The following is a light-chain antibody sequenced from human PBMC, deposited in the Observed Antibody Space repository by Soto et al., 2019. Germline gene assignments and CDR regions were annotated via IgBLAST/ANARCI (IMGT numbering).Light chain of an antibody. Sequence: EMVLTQSPGTLSLSPGERATLSRRASQNVANNYLAWYQQKPGQAPRFLIYDASSRATGIPDRFSGSGSGTDFTLTISRLEPEDFAVYYCEQYGSTPLTFGGGTKVEIK. CDR2: DAS. CDR3: EQYGSTPLT. V-gene: IGKV3-20*01. CDR1: QNVANNY. J-gene: IGKJ4*01.